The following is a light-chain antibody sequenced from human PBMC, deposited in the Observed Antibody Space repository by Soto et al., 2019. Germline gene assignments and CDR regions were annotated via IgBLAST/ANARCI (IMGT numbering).Light chain of an antibody. CDR3: QQHGTSPIT. Sequence: EIVLTQSPVTLSVSPGERATLSCRASQSVSSNLAWYQQKPGQAPRLLISGASTRATGVPARFSGSGSGTEFTLTISRLEPEDFAVYYCQQHGTSPITFGQGTRLEIK. V-gene: IGKV3-20*01. CDR1: QSVSSN. J-gene: IGKJ5*01. CDR2: GAS.